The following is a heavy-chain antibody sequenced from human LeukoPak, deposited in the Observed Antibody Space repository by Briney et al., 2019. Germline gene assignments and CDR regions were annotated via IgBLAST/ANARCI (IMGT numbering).Heavy chain of an antibody. J-gene: IGHJ6*03. V-gene: IGHV3-21*01. CDR1: GFTFSTYN. Sequence: GGSLRLSCEASGFTFSTYNMNWVRQAPGKRLEWVSSITSSSSYVFYADSVKGRFTISRDNAKNSLYLQMNSLRAEDTAVYYCARDQGYCSGGSCYGNYMDVWGKGTTVTISS. D-gene: IGHD2-15*01. CDR3: ARDQGYCSGGSCYGNYMDV. CDR2: ITSSSSYV.